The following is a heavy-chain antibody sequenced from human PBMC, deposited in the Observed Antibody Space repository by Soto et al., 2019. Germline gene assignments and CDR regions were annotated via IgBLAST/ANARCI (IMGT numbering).Heavy chain of an antibody. V-gene: IGHV1-69*04. CDR3: AREQRRYSGYGTHDAFDI. CDR2: IIPTLGIA. J-gene: IGHJ3*02. CDR1: GGTFSSYT. Sequence: GASVKVSCKASGGTFSSYTISWVRQAPGQGLEWMGRIIPTLGIANYAQKFQGRVTITADKSTSTAYMELSSLRSEDTAVYYCAREQRRYSGYGTHDAFDIWGQGTMVTVSS. D-gene: IGHD5-12*01.